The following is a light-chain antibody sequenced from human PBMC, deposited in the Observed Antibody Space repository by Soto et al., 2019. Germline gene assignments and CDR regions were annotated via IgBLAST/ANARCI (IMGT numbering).Light chain of an antibody. CDR1: QSVSSN. V-gene: IGKV3-15*01. CDR2: GAS. J-gene: IGKJ1*01. Sequence: EIVMTQSPATLSVSPGERATLSCRASQSVSSNLTWYQQKPGQAPRLLIYGASTRATGIPARFSGSGSGTEFTLTISSLQSEDFEVFYCQQYNDWAWTFGQGAKMEIK. CDR3: QQYNDWAWT.